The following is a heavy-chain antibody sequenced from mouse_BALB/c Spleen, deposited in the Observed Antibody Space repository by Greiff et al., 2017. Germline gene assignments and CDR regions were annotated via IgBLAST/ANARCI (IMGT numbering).Heavy chain of an antibody. V-gene: IGHV14-3*02. CDR3: ARTGTGGWFAY. CDR2: IDPANGNT. J-gene: IGHJ2*01. Sequence: EVQLVESGAELVKPGASVKLSCTASGFNIKDTYMHWVKQRPEQGLEWIGRIDPANGNTKYDPKFQGKATITADTSSNTAYLQLSSLTSEDTAVYYRARTGTGGWFAYWGQGTTLTVSS. CDR1: GFNIKDTY. D-gene: IGHD4-1*01.